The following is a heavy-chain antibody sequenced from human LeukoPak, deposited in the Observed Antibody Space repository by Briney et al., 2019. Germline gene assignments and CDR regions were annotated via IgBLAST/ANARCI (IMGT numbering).Heavy chain of an antibody. J-gene: IGHJ5*02. D-gene: IGHD1-7*01. CDR2: INPGNGDT. CDR3: ARGGSWNYWDKASFDP. Sequence: GASVKISCKASGYSFTSHDMHWVRQAPGQSLEWMGWINPGNGDTKYSQEFQGRVTITRDTSASTAYMELSSLRFDDMAVYYCARGGSWNYWDKASFDPWGQGTLVTVSS. CDR1: GYSFTSHD. V-gene: IGHV1-3*03.